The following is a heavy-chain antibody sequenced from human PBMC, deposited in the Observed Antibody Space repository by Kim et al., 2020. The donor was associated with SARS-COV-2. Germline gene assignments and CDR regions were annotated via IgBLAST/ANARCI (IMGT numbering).Heavy chain of an antibody. D-gene: IGHD3-10*01. CDR3: TRYGSGNHFDY. V-gene: IGHV3-74*01. J-gene: IGHJ4*02. Sequence: GGSLRLSCAASGFTFSNYLMHWVRQAPGKGLAWVSRITGDGTNTHYADSVKGRFTISRDNAKNTLHLQMNSLRVEDTAIYYCTRYGSGNHFDYWGQGTMV. CDR2: ITGDGTNT. CDR1: GFTFSNYL.